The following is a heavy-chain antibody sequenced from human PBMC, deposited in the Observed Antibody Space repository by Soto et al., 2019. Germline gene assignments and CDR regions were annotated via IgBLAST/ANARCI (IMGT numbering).Heavy chain of an antibody. Sequence: QVQLVESGGGLVKPGGSLRLSCAASGFTFSDYYMSWIRQAPGKGLEWVSHISGSGSNIYYGDSVKGRFTISRDNAKNSLYLQMNSLRAEDTAVYYCARGYSSGWSRGGYFDYWGQGTLVIVSS. V-gene: IGHV3-11*04. CDR1: GFTFSDYY. CDR3: ARGYSSGWSRGGYFDY. CDR2: ISGSGSNI. D-gene: IGHD6-19*01. J-gene: IGHJ4*02.